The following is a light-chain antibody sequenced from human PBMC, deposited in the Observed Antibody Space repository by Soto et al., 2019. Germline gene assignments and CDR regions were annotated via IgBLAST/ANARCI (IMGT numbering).Light chain of an antibody. CDR3: GTWDSSLRGWV. CDR2: DKD. CDR1: SSNIGNNF. Sequence: QSVLTQAPAVSAAPGQNVTISCSGRSSNIGNNFVAWFQQLPGTAPKLLIYDKDKRPSGILERFSGSKSGTSVTLAITGLQTGDEADYYCGTWDSSLRGWVFGGGTKLTVL. J-gene: IGLJ3*02. V-gene: IGLV1-51*01.